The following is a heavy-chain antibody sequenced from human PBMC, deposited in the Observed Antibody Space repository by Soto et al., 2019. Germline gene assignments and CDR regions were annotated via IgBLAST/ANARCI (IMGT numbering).Heavy chain of an antibody. CDR1: GGTFSSYT. V-gene: IGHV1-69*02. CDR2: IIPILGIA. Sequence: SVKVSCKASGGTFSSYTISWVRQAPGQGLEWMGRIIPILGIANYAQKFQGRVTITADKSTSTAYMELSSLRSEDTAVYYCARASYCSGGSCNHFDYWGQGTRVTVSS. CDR3: ARASYCSGGSCNHFDY. D-gene: IGHD2-15*01. J-gene: IGHJ4*02.